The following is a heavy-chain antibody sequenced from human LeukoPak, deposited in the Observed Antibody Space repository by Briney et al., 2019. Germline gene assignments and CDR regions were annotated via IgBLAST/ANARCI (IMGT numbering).Heavy chain of an antibody. CDR2: IYYSGST. V-gene: IGHV4-39*07. J-gene: IGHJ4*02. CDR1: GGSISSSSYY. Sequence: SETLSLTCSVSGGSISSSSYYWGWIRQTPGKGLEWIGSIYYSGSTYYNPSLKSRVTISVDTSKNQFSLKLSSVTAADTAVYYCARVHKGDTAMVTGFDYWGQGTLVTVSS. CDR3: ARVHKGDTAMVTGFDY. D-gene: IGHD5-18*01.